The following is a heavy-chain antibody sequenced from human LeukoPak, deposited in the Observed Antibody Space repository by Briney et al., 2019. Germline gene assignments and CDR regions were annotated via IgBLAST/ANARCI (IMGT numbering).Heavy chain of an antibody. V-gene: IGHV4-34*01. CDR3: ARQTRRVAY. J-gene: IGHJ4*02. Sequence: SETLSLTRAVYGGSFSGYYWSWIRQPPGKGLEWIGEINDSGSTNYNPSLKSRVTISVDTSKNQFSLKLSSVTAADTAVYYCARQTRRVAYWGQGTLVTVSS. CDR2: INDSGST. CDR1: GGSFSGYY.